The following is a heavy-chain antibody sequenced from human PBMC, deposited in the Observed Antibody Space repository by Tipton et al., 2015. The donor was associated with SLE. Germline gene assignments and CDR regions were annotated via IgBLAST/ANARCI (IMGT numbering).Heavy chain of an antibody. Sequence: LRLSCTVSGGSISSYYWSWIRQPPGKGLEWIGYIYYSGSTNYNPSLKSRVTISVDTSKNQFSLKLSSATAADTAVYYCARQSPGIAVAGFFDYWGQGTLVTVSS. CDR3: ARQSPGIAVAGFFDY. CDR2: IYYSGST. J-gene: IGHJ4*02. CDR1: GGSISSYY. V-gene: IGHV4-59*08. D-gene: IGHD6-19*01.